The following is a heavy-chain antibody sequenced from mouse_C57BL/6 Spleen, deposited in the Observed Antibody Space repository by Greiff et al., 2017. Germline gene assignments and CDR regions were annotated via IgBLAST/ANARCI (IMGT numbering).Heavy chain of an antibody. V-gene: IGHV1-72*01. CDR2: IEPHRVGT. D-gene: IGHD1-1*01. CDR3: AREAYYYGSSLYYYAMDY. J-gene: IGHJ4*01. CDR1: GYTFTSYW. Sequence: VQLQRSGAELVKPGASVTRSGKASGYTFTSYWRHGGKRRPGRGLVSFGRIEPHRVGTKYNEKFQSTAPLTVDKPSSTAYMQLSSLTSEDSAVYYCAREAYYYGSSLYYYAMDYWGQGTSVTVSS.